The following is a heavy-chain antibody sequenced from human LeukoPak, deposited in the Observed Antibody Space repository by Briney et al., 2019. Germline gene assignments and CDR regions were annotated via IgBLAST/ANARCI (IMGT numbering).Heavy chain of an antibody. D-gene: IGHD6-19*01. CDR2: IYYSGST. CDR3: ARHGGWLGAFDI. Sequence: NTSETLSLTCTVSGGSISSYYWSWIRQPPGKGLEWIGYIYYSGSTNYNPSLKSRVTISVDTSKNQFSLKLSSVTAADTAVYYCARHGGWLGAFDIWGQGTMVAVSS. CDR1: GGSISSYY. V-gene: IGHV4-59*08. J-gene: IGHJ3*02.